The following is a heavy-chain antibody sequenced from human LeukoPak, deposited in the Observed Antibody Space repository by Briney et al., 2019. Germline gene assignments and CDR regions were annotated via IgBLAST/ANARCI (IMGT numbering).Heavy chain of an antibody. D-gene: IGHD1-26*01. CDR1: GFTFSSYW. CDR2: INSDGSST. Sequence: GGSLRLSCAASGFTFSSYWMNWVRQAPGKGLVWVSRINSDGSSTSYADSVKGRFTISRDNAKNTLYLQMNSLRVEDTAVYYCARGTGYSVFEIWGQGTMVTVSS. V-gene: IGHV3-74*01. J-gene: IGHJ3*02. CDR3: ARGTGYSVFEI.